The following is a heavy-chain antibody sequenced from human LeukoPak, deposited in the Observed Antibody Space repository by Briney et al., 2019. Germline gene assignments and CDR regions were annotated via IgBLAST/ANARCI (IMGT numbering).Heavy chain of an antibody. V-gene: IGHV4-59*01. CDR1: GGSISSYS. CDR3: ARTPPARSYDILTGYNYFYYYMDV. CDR2: IYYSGST. D-gene: IGHD3-9*01. Sequence: SETLSLTCTASGGSISSYSWSWIRQPPGKGLEWIGYIYYSGSTNYNPSLKSRVTISVDTSKNQFSLKLSSVTAADTAVYYCARTPPARSYDILTGYNYFYYYMDVWGKGTTVTISS. J-gene: IGHJ6*03.